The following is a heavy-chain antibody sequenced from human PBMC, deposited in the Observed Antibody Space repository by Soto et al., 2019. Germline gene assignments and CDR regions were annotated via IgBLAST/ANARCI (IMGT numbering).Heavy chain of an antibody. D-gene: IGHD2-2*01. V-gene: IGHV3-30*03. CDR3: ARYPGDTEVEPGITELDY. CDR1: GFTLSDFG. Sequence: PGGSLRLSCAASGFTLSDFGIHWVRQAPGKGLEWVALISYDETYKYYADSVRGRFTISRDNLKNTVSLQMNSLRVEDTAVYYYARYPGDTEVEPGITELDYWGQGTLVTVSS. CDR2: ISYDETYK. J-gene: IGHJ4*02.